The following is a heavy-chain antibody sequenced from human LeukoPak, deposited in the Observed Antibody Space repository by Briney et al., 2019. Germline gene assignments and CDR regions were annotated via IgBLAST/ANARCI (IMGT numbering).Heavy chain of an antibody. CDR1: GASLSAYY. CDR3: ARFGSGYPCYLVNW. J-gene: IGHJ5*01. D-gene: IGHD2-15*01. V-gene: IGHV4-4*09. Sequence: PSETLRLTCAVSGASLSAYYATWVPQPPGGGLEWVWHLFTPGSTDYNTSLTSRVTISVDSSKNQFSLTLRSVTAARTAGYFFARFGSGYPCYLVNW. CDR2: LFTPGST.